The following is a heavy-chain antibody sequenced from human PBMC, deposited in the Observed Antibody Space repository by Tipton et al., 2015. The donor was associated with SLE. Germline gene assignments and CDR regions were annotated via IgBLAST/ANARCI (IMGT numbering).Heavy chain of an antibody. CDR3: AREHISSLRDAFEV. D-gene: IGHD2-15*01. J-gene: IGHJ3*01. V-gene: IGHV4-59*12. CDR2: ISYSGNT. CDR1: GASIRSFY. Sequence: TLSLTCTVSGASIRSFYWNWIRQSPGKGLEWIGFISYSGNTNSNPSLKSRLTLSVDTSKNQFSLNLNSVTAADTAMYYCAREHISSLRDAFEVWGQGTMVTVS.